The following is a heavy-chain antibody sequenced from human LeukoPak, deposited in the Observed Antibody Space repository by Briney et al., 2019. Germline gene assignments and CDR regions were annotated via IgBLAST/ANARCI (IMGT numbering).Heavy chain of an antibody. V-gene: IGHV1-46*01. D-gene: IGHD5-12*01. Sequence: GASVKVSCKASGYTFTSYYMHWVRQAPGQGLEWMGIINPSGGSTSYAQKFQGRVTMTRDTSTSTVYMELSSLRSEETVVYYCARKSDGGYVLDYWGQGTLVTVSS. CDR2: INPSGGST. CDR1: GYTFTSYY. J-gene: IGHJ4*02. CDR3: ARKSDGGYVLDY.